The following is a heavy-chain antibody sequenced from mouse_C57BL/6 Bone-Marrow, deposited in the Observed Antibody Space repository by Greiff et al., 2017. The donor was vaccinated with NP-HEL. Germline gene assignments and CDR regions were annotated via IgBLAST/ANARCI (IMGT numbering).Heavy chain of an antibody. CDR2: IDPEDGDT. D-gene: IGHD1-1*01. Sequence: EVKLMESGAELVRPGASVKLSCTASGFNIKDYYMHWVKQRPEQGLEWIGRIDPEDGDTEYAPKFQGKATMTADTSSNTAYLQLSSLTSEDTAVYYCTLITTVVEYYFDYWGQGTTLTVSS. CDR3: TLITTVVEYYFDY. V-gene: IGHV14-1*01. CDR1: GFNIKDYY. J-gene: IGHJ2*01.